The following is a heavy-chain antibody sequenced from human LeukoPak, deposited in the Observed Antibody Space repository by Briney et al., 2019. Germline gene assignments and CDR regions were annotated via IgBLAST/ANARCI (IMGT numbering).Heavy chain of an antibody. D-gene: IGHD1-26*01. CDR2: IYSSGST. V-gene: IGHV4-39*01. Sequence: SETLSLTCTVSGASVSGSPYYWGWIRQPPGKGLEWIGSIYSSGSTYYNASLQSRVTISIETSKNQTSLRLNSVTAADMAIYYCAKSGGYGLIDYWGQGTLVTVSS. CDR3: AKSGGYGLIDY. CDR1: GASVSGSPYY. J-gene: IGHJ4*02.